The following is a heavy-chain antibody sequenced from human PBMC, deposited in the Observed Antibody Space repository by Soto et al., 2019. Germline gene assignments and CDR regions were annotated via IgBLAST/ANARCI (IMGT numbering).Heavy chain of an antibody. V-gene: IGHV1-24*01. CDR2: FDPEDGET. CDR3: ASSSLITMVRGVLGDGWFDP. CDR1: GYTLTELS. D-gene: IGHD3-10*01. Sequence: QVQLVQSGAEVKKPGASVKVSCKVSGYTLTELSMHWVRQAPGQGLEWMGGFDPEDGETIYAQKFQGRVTMTEDTSTDTAYMALSSLRSEDTAVSYCASSSLITMVRGVLGDGWFDPWGQGTLVTVSS. J-gene: IGHJ5*02.